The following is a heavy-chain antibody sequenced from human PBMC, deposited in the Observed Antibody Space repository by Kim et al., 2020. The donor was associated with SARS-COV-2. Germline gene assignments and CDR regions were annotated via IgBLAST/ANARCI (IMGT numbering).Heavy chain of an antibody. J-gene: IGHJ4*02. CDR1: GFTFSSYA. D-gene: IGHD3-10*01. CDR2: ISGSGGST. CDR3: AKDLWFGELLSPFDY. Sequence: GGSLRLSCAASGFTFSSYAMSWVRQAPGKGLEWVSAISGSGGSTYYADSVKGRFTISRDNSKNTLYLQMNSLRAEDTAVYYCAKDLWFGELLSPFDYWGQGTLVTVSS. V-gene: IGHV3-23*01.